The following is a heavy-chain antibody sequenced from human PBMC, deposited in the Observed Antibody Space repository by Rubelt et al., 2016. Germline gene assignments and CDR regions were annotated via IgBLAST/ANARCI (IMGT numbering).Heavy chain of an antibody. J-gene: IGHJ4*02. Sequence: VESGGGLVQPGGSLRLSCAASGFTFSSYSMNWVRQAPGKGLEWVSYISSSSSTIYYADSVKGRFTISRDNAKNSLYLQMNSLRAEDTAVYYCARGSFLGGAAMVFRYWGQGTLVTVSS. CDR3: ARGSFLGGAAMVFRY. CDR2: ISSSSSTI. CDR1: GFTFSSYS. D-gene: IGHD5-18*01. V-gene: IGHV3-48*04.